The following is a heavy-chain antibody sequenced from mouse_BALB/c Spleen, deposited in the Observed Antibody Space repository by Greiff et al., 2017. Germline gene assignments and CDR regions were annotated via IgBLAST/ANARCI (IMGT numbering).Heavy chain of an antibody. J-gene: IGHJ2*01. CDR3: AREKYGNYFDY. V-gene: IGHV5-6-3*01. D-gene: IGHD2-10*02. CDR2: INSNGGST. CDR1: GFTFSSYG. Sequence: EVKLVESGGGLVQPGGSLKLSCAASGFTFSSYGMSWVRQTPDKRLELVATINSNGGSTYYPDSVKGRFTISRDNAKNTLYLQMSSLKSEDTAMYYCAREKYGNYFDYWGQGTTLTVSS.